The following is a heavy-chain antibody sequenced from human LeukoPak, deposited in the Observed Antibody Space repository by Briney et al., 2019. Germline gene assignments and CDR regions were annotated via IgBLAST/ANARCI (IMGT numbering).Heavy chain of an antibody. Sequence: GGSLRLSCAASGFIFSNYAMNWVRQAPRKGLDWVTFIRYDGSNKYYAESVKGRFTISRDNSKNTLYLQMNSLRAEDTAVYYCAKAIHSSSSGVVDYWGQGTLVTVSS. J-gene: IGHJ4*02. D-gene: IGHD6-6*01. CDR1: GFIFSNYA. V-gene: IGHV3-30*02. CDR2: IRYDGSNK. CDR3: AKAIHSSSSGVVDY.